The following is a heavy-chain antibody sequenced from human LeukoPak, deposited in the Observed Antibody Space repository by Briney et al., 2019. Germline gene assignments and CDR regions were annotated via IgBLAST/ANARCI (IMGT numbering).Heavy chain of an antibody. V-gene: IGHV4-59*12. CDR3: AQNGYYCIDV. D-gene: IGHD2-8*01. J-gene: IGHJ6*03. CDR2: IYYSGRT. Sequence: SETLSLTCSVSGGSISTYYWSWIRQPPGKGLEWIGYIYYSGRTLYNPSLKSRVTISVDTSKNQFSLKLSSVTAADTAVYYCAQNGYYCIDVWGKGTTVTVSS. CDR1: GGSISTYY.